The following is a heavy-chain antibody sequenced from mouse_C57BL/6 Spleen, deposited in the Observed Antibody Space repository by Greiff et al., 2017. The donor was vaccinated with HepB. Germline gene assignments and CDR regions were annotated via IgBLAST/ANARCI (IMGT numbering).Heavy chain of an antibody. V-gene: IGHV1-55*01. J-gene: IGHJ4*01. Sequence: VKLQQPGAELVKPGASVKMSCKASGYTFTSYWITWVKQRPGQGLEWIGDIYPGSGSTNYNEKFKSKATLTVDTSSSTAYMQLSSLTSEDSAVYYCARFDYDDYAMDYWGQGTSVTVSS. CDR1: GYTFTSYW. CDR3: ARFDYDDYAMDY. D-gene: IGHD2-4*01. CDR2: IYPGSGST.